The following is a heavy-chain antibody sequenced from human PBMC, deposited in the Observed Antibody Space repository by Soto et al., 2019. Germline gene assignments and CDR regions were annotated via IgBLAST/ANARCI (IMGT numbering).Heavy chain of an antibody. V-gene: IGHV1-69*01. CDR1: GDTFKNCV. CDR3: AAVLGFGKLSVV. J-gene: IGHJ6*02. CDR2: IIPLFGTT. D-gene: IGHD3-10*01. Sequence: QVQVVQSGVEVRRPGSSVKVSCKASGDTFKNCVISWVRQAPGQGLEWMGGIIPLFGTTDFAQRFQGRLTITTDESTTPAYMELSRLRSEDTATYYCAAVLGFGKLSVVWGQGTTVIVSS.